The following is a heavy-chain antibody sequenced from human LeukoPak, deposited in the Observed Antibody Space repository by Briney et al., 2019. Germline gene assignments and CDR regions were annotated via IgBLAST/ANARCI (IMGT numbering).Heavy chain of an antibody. CDR1: GGSISSGSYY. V-gene: IGHV4-61*02. J-gene: IGHJ5*02. CDR3: ARGRIAARPGWFDX. Sequence: SSETLSLTCTDSGGSISSGSYYWSWIRQPAGKGLEWIGRIYTSGSTNYNPSLKSRVTISVDTSKNQVSLRLSSVTAADTAVYYCARGRIAARPGWFDXWGQGXXVTV. D-gene: IGHD6-6*01. CDR2: IYTSGST.